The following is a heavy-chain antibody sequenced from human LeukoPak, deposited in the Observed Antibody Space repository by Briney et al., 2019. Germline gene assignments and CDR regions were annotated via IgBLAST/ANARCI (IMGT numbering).Heavy chain of an antibody. Sequence: ASVKVSCKASGYTFTGYYMHWVRQAPGQGLEWMGWINPNSGGTNYAQKFQGRVTMTSDTSISTAYMELSRLRSDDTAVYYCARVRQGDSSGYYYFDYWGPGTLVTVSS. CDR1: GYTFTGYY. CDR3: ARVRQGDSSGYYYFDY. CDR2: INPNSGGT. V-gene: IGHV1-2*02. D-gene: IGHD3-22*01. J-gene: IGHJ4*02.